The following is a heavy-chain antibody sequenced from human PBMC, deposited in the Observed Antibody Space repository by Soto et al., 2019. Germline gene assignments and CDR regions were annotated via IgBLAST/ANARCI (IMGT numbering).Heavy chain of an antibody. CDR3: ARVDIVATIISDDAFDI. CDR2: ISAYNGNT. J-gene: IGHJ3*02. D-gene: IGHD5-12*01. V-gene: IGHV1-18*01. Sequence: ASVKVSCKASGYTFTSYGISWVRQAPGQGLEWMGWISAYNGNTNYAQKLQGRVTMTTDTSTSTAYMELRSLRSDDTAVYYCARVDIVATIISDDAFDIWGQGTMVTVSS. CDR1: GYTFTSYG.